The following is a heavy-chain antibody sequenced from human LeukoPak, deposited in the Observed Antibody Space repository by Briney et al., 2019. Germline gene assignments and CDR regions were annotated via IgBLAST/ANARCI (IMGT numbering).Heavy chain of an antibody. Sequence: GGSLRLSCAASGFTFSSYAMHWVRQAPGKGLEWVANIKQGGSEKYYVDSVKGRFTISRDNAKNSLYLQMNSLRAEDTAVYYCARDAYYYGSGSYPRYYGMDVWGKGTTVTVSS. D-gene: IGHD3-10*01. CDR2: IKQGGSEK. CDR3: ARDAYYYGSGSYPRYYGMDV. CDR1: GFTFSSYA. V-gene: IGHV3-7*03. J-gene: IGHJ6*04.